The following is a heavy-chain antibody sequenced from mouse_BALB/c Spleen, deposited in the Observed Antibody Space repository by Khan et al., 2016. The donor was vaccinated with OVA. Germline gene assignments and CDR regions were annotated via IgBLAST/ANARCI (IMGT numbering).Heavy chain of an antibody. CDR2: ISYSGNT. J-gene: IGHJ2*01. CDR1: GYSITTDYA. V-gene: IGHV3-2*02. CDR3: ARVYGCDFDY. D-gene: IGHD1-1*01. Sequence: EVQLVESGPGLVKPSQSLSLTCTVTGYSITTDYAWNWIRQFPGNKLEWMGYISYSGNTKYNPSLKSRISITRDTSKNQFFLQLKSVTTEDTARYYCARVYGCDFDYWGQGTTLTVSS.